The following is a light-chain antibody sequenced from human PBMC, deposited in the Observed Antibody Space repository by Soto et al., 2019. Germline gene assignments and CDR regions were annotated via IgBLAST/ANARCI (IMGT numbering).Light chain of an antibody. CDR2: GAS. Sequence: EIVLTQSPGTLSLSPGERATLSCRASQSINSSYLAWYQQKPGQATRLLIYGASSTATVPPDRVSSGGSGTDFTLTISRLEPEDFAVYYCQQYGNSPLYTFGQGTKLEIK. CDR1: QSINSSY. J-gene: IGKJ2*01. V-gene: IGKV3-20*01. CDR3: QQYGNSPLYT.